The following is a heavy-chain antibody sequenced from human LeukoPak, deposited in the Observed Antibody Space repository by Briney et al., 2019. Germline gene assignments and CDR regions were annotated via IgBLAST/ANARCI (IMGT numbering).Heavy chain of an antibody. Sequence: GGSLRLSCAASGFTFSSYWMSWVRQAPGKGLEWVANIKQDGSEKYYVDSVKGRFTISRDNAKNSLYLQMNSLRAEGTAVYYCARETHANSWELLPLAGYFDYWGQGTLVTVSS. V-gene: IGHV3-7*01. CDR2: IKQDGSEK. D-gene: IGHD1-26*01. J-gene: IGHJ4*02. CDR1: GFTFSSYW. CDR3: ARETHANSWELLPLAGYFDY.